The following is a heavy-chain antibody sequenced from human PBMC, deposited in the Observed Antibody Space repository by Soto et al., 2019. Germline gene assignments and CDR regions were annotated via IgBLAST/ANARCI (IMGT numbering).Heavy chain of an antibody. D-gene: IGHD5-12*01. V-gene: IGHV3-64D*08. CDR3: VKWAGWLQDVDY. J-gene: IGHJ4*02. CDR1: GFTFNDNP. Sequence: EVQLVESGGGLVQPGGSLRLSCSASGFTFNDNPMYWVRQAPGKGLEYVSLISANGGSTHYADSVKGRFSISRDNSENTLYLQMSSLRAEDTAVYYCVKWAGWLQDVDYWGQGTLVTVSS. CDR2: ISANGGST.